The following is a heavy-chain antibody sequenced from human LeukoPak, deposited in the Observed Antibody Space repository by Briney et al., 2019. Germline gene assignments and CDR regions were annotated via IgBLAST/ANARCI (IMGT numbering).Heavy chain of an antibody. D-gene: IGHD3-22*01. CDR1: GGSISSGSYY. CDR3: GRYDSSGYIFDY. Sequence: SSETLSLTCTVSGGSISSGSYYWSWIRQPAGKGLEWIGRIYTSGSTNYNPSLKSRVTISVDTSKNQFSLKLSSVTAADTAVYYCGRYDSSGYIFDYWGQGTLVTVSS. V-gene: IGHV4-61*02. J-gene: IGHJ4*02. CDR2: IYTSGST.